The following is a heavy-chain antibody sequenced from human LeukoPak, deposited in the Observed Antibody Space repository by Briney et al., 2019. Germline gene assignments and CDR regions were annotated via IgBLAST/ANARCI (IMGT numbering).Heavy chain of an antibody. J-gene: IGHJ4*02. Sequence: SESLSLTCAVSGGYISSNNWWIWVRQSPEKGLEWMGEIYHDGSTNYNPSLKSRVTISIDKSKNQLSLKLNFVTAADTAVYYCARDRGGYTYSHDYWGQGTLVTVSS. CDR1: GGYISSNNW. D-gene: IGHD5-18*01. V-gene: IGHV4-4*02. CDR3: ARDRGGYTYSHDY. CDR2: IYHDGST.